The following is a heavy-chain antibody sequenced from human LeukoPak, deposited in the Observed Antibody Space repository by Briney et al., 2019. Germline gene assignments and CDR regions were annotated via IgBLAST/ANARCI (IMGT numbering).Heavy chain of an antibody. Sequence: AGGSLRLSCAASGFTFSSYEMNWVRQARGKGLEWVSYISSSGNTIYYADSVKGRFTISRDNAKNSLYLQMNSLRAEDTALYYCARTNYYDISGYDYWGQGTPVTVSS. V-gene: IGHV3-48*03. CDR3: ARTNYYDISGYDY. D-gene: IGHD3-22*01. CDR2: ISSSGNTI. CDR1: GFTFSSYE. J-gene: IGHJ4*02.